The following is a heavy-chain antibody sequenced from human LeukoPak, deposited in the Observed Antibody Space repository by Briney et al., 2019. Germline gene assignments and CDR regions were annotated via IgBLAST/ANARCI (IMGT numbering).Heavy chain of an antibody. CDR1: GYTFTGYY. D-gene: IGHD6-19*01. CDR3: ARENNSGWYRKAAFDY. V-gene: IGHV1-2*02. CDR2: INPNGGGT. J-gene: IGHJ4*02. Sequence: GASVKVSCKASGYTFTGYYMHWVRQTPGQGLEWVGWINPNGGGTNYAQKFQGRVTLTRDMSITTAYLEVTRLESDDTAIYFCARENNSGWYRKAAFDYWGQGALVTVTS.